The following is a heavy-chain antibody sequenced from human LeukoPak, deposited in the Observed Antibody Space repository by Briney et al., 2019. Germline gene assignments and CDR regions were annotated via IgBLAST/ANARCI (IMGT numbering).Heavy chain of an antibody. J-gene: IGHJ5*02. D-gene: IGHD4-17*01. V-gene: IGHV1-18*04. CDR3: ARDQRGYGDSSGASKWIDP. CDR2: ISSYNGNT. Sequence: ASVKVSCKASGYTFTSYGINWVRQAPGQGLEWMGWISSYNGNTKYAEKIQRRVTITTDTSTSTAYMELRSLSSAAAAVYYCARDQRGYGDSSGASKWIDPWGQGTLVTVSS. CDR1: GYTFTSYG.